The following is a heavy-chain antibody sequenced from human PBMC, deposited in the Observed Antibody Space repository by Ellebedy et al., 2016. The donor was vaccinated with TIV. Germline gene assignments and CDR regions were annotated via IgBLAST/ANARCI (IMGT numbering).Heavy chain of an antibody. J-gene: IGHJ5*02. CDR1: GFTFSGSS. V-gene: IGHV3-7*01. CDR3: ARGQGRA. CDR2: IKPDGSDK. D-gene: IGHD1-26*01. Sequence: GESLKISXAASGFTFSGSSMNWVRQAPGKGLEWVANIKPDGSDKYYVDSVKGRFTISRDNSKNSLYLQMNSLRAEDTAVYYCARGQGRAWGQGTLVTVSS.